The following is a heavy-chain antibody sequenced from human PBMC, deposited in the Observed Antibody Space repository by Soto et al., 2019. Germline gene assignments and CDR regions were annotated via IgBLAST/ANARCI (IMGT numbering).Heavy chain of an antibody. Sequence: PGESLKISCKGSGYSFTIYWISWVRQMPGKGLEWMGRIDPSDSYTNYSPSFQGHVTISADKSISTAYLQWSSLKASDTAMYYCXRHEYSSSSGRTNWFDPWGQGTLVTVSS. V-gene: IGHV5-10-1*01. CDR1: GYSFTIYW. CDR3: XRHEYSSSSGRTNWFDP. J-gene: IGHJ5*02. D-gene: IGHD6-6*01. CDR2: IDPSDSYT.